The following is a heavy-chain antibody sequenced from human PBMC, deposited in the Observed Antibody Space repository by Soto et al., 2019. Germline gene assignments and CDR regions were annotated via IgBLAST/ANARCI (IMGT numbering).Heavy chain of an antibody. V-gene: IGHV1-2*02. D-gene: IGHD6-19*01. J-gene: IGHJ4*02. CDR3: ARDVKIAVAALDY. CDR2: INPNSGGT. CDR1: GYTFTGYY. Sequence: ASVKVSCKASGYTFTGYYMHWVRQAPGQGLEWMGWINPNSGGTNYAQKLQGRVTMTTDTSTSTAYMELRSLRSDDTAVYYCARDVKIAVAALDYWGQGTLVTVSS.